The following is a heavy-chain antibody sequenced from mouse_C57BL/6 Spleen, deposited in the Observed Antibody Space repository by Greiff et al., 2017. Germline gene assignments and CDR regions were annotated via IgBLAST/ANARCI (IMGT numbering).Heavy chain of an antibody. CDR1: GYTFTSYW. CDR2: IYPGNSDT. CDR3: TRNRGLNYFAY. D-gene: IGHD2-14*01. V-gene: IGHV1-5*01. J-gene: IGHJ2*01. Sequence: EVQLQQSGTVLARPGASVKMSCKTSGYTFTSYWMHWVKQRPGQGLEWIGAIYPGNSDTSYNQKFKGKAKLTAVTSASPAYMELSSLTNEDSAVXYCTRNRGLNYFAYWGQGTTLTVSS.